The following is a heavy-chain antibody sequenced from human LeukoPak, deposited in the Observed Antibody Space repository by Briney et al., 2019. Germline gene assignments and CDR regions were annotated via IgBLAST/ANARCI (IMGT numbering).Heavy chain of an antibody. D-gene: IGHD6-6*01. CDR1: GYTFTIYG. CDR2: ISAYNGNT. Sequence: EASVKLSCKASGYTFTIYGISWVRQAPGQGLEWMGWISAYNGNTNYAQQFQGRVTMTTDTSMSTAYIELRCLRSDDTAVYYCARDLIAVRPGWFDPWGQGSLVTVSS. J-gene: IGHJ5*02. CDR3: ARDLIAVRPGWFDP. V-gene: IGHV1-18*01.